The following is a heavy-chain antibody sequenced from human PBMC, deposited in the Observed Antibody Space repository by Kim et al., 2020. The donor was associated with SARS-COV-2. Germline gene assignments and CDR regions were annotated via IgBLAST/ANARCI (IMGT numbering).Heavy chain of an antibody. V-gene: IGHV3-48*03. D-gene: IGHD2-2*01. J-gene: IGHJ5*02. CDR1: GFTFSTYD. CDR2: IRRSGGFI. CDR3: ARGAYCTNPSCYVYNWFDM. Sequence: GGSLRLSCAASGFTFSTYDMNWVRQAPGKGLEWVSYIRRSGGFIFYADSVKGRFTISRDNTNNALYLQMNSLRAEDTAVYYCARGAYCTNPSCYVYNWFDMWGQGPLVPVSS.